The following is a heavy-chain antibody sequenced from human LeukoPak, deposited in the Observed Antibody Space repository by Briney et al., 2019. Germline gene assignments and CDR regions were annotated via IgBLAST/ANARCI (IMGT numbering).Heavy chain of an antibody. J-gene: IGHJ4*02. V-gene: IGHV3-21*01. Sequence: GGSLRLSCAASGFTFSSYSMNWVRQAPGKGLEWVSSIDSSSSHIYYADSLKGRLTIYRDNATNSLYLQMNSLRAEDTAVYYCARAQKLIGEFDYWGQGTLVTVSS. CDR3: ARAQKLIGEFDY. CDR1: GFTFSSYS. D-gene: IGHD3-10*01. CDR2: IDSSSSHI.